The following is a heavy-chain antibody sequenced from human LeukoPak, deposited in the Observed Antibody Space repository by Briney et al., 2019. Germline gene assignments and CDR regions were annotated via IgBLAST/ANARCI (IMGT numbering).Heavy chain of an antibody. J-gene: IGHJ6*03. CDR3: ASGGRGGYCSGGSCYALGYYYYMDV. CDR1: GGTFSSYA. D-gene: IGHD2-15*01. Sequence: SVKVSCKGSGGTFSSYAISWVRQAPGQGLEWMGGIIPIFGTANYAQKFQGRVTITADESTSTAYMELSSLRSEDTAVYYCASGGRGGYCSGGSCYALGYYYYMDVWGEGTTVTVSS. V-gene: IGHV1-69*13. CDR2: IIPIFGTA.